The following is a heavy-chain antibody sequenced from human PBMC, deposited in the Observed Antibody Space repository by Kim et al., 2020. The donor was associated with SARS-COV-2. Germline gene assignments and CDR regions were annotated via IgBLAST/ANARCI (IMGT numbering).Heavy chain of an antibody. CDR2: INHSGGT. Sequence: SETLSLTCAFYGGSFSDYYWSYFRRPPDKGLEWIGEINHSGGTNYNPSLKSRVTISVDTSRNQFSLNLNSVTAADTAVYYCAGRRGQSSNWYFDLWGRGTLVRVSS. V-gene: IGHV4-34*01. D-gene: IGHD3-10*01. CDR1: GGSFSDYY. J-gene: IGHJ2*01. CDR3: AGRRGQSSNWYFDL.